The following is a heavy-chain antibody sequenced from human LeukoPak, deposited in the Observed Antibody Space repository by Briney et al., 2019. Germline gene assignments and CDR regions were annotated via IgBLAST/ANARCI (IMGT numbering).Heavy chain of an antibody. CDR2: IYTSRST. V-gene: IGHV4-4*07. J-gene: IGHJ6*03. Sequence: SETLSLTCTVSGGSISSYYWSWIRQPAGKGLEWIGRIYTSRSTNYNPSLKSRVTMSVDTSKNQFSLKLSSVTAADTAVYYCARVNYGSGSYQHYYYYMDVWGKGTTVTVSS. CDR3: ARVNYGSGSYQHYYYYMDV. D-gene: IGHD3-10*01. CDR1: GGSISSYY.